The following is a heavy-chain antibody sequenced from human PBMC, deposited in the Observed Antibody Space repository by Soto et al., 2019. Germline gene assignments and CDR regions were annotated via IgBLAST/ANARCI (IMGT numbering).Heavy chain of an antibody. CDR2: ISADGSSQ. V-gene: IGHV3-30-3*01. D-gene: IGHD2-15*01. CDR3: ARPVVAGTPDY. CDR1: GFTFSRSP. Sequence: QVQLVESGGGEVQPGTSLRLSCAASGFTFSRSPMHWVRRAPGKGLDWVGLISADGSSQHYADSVRGRFIISRDNFRNTVSLQMDRLRPEDTAVYYCARPVVAGTPDYWGQGTLVSVSS. J-gene: IGHJ4*02.